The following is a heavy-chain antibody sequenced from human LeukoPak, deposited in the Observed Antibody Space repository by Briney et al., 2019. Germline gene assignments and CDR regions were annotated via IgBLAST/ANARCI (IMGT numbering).Heavy chain of an antibody. J-gene: IGHJ4*02. D-gene: IGHD3-22*01. Sequence: SETLSLTCAVYGGSFSGYHWSWIRQPPGKGLEWIGEINHSGSTNYNPSLKSRVTISVDTSKNQFSLKLSSVTAADTAVYYCARRNHYDSKEIDYWGQGTLVTVSS. CDR2: INHSGST. CDR1: GGSFSGYH. V-gene: IGHV4-34*01. CDR3: ARRNHYDSKEIDY.